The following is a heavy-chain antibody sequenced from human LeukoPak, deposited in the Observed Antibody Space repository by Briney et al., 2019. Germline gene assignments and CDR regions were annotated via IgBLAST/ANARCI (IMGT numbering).Heavy chain of an antibody. Sequence: GPTVKLSCTASGYTFTGYYMHWVRQAPGQGLECRRCINPNSGGTNYAQKFQGRVTMTRDTSISTAYMELSRLRSDDTAVYCWARGDGSSWNAFDMWGQGTMLTVS. CDR2: INPNSGGT. D-gene: IGHD6-13*01. V-gene: IGHV1-2*02. CDR3: ARGDGSSWNAFDM. J-gene: IGHJ3*02. CDR1: GYTFTGYY.